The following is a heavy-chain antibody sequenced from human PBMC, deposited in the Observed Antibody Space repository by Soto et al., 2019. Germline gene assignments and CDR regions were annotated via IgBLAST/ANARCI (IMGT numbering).Heavy chain of an antibody. Sequence: EVQLVESGGGLVQPGRSLRLSCAASGFTFDDYAMHWVRQAPGKGPEWVSGITWNSGSRGYAESVKGRFTISRDNAKNSLYLQMNSLRTEDTALYYCAISKADLEILKTAVTTFWGPFHIWGQGTMVTVSS. J-gene: IGHJ3*02. CDR3: AISKADLEILKTAVTTFWGPFHI. CDR2: ITWNSGSR. V-gene: IGHV3-9*01. CDR1: GFTFDDYA. D-gene: IGHD4-17*01.